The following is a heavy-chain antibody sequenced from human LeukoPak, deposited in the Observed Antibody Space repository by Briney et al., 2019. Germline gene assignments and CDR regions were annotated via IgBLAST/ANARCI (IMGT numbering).Heavy chain of an antibody. D-gene: IGHD3-3*01. CDR3: AKASGYYRDAFDI. CDR2: ISGSGGST. J-gene: IGHJ3*02. Sequence: PGGSLRLSCAASGFTFSSYAINWVRQAPGKGLEWVTAISGSGGSTYCADSVKGRFTISRDNSKNTLYLQMTSLRAEDTALYYCAKASGYYRDAFDIWGQGTMVTVSS. CDR1: GFTFSSYA. V-gene: IGHV3-23*01.